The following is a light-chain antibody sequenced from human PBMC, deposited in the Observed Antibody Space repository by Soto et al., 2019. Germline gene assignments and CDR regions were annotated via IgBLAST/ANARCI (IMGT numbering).Light chain of an antibody. J-gene: IGKJ1*01. Sequence: VMTQSPATLAVSPGXRATLSCWASETVATNLVWYQQKPGQAPRLLISGASTRAAGISDRFRGSGSGTEFTLTISSLRSEDSAIYYCQQYFEWPPMTFGQGTKVDIK. CDR3: QQYFEWPPMT. CDR2: GAS. CDR1: ETVATN. V-gene: IGKV3-15*01.